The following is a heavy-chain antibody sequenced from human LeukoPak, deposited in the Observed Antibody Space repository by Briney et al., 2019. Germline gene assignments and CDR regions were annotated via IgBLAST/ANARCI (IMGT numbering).Heavy chain of an antibody. Sequence: SETLSLTCAVYGGSFSGYYWSWIRQPPGKGLEWIGEINHSGSTNYNPSLKSRVTISVDTSKNQFSLKLSSVTAADTAVYYCARGGKQQLSAYFDYWDQGTLVTVSS. J-gene: IGHJ4*02. CDR1: GGSFSGYY. CDR3: ARGGKQQLSAYFDY. V-gene: IGHV4-34*01. CDR2: INHSGST. D-gene: IGHD6-13*01.